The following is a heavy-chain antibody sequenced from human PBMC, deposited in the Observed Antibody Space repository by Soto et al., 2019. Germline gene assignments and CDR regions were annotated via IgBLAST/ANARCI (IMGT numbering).Heavy chain of an antibody. D-gene: IGHD2-21*01. J-gene: IGHJ4*02. CDR2: IYYSGST. V-gene: IGHV4-59*08. Sequence: SVTKSLTCTVAGGNIISYYWSWIRKHTGKGLEWIGYIYYSGSTNYNPSLKSRVTISVDTSKNQFSLKLSSVTAADTAMYYCARTPLLWGQGTLVTVSS. CDR1: GGNIISYY. CDR3: ARTPLL.